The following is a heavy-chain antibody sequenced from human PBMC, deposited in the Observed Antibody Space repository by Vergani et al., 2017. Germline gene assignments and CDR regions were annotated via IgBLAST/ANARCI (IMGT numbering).Heavy chain of an antibody. D-gene: IGHD6-25*01. Sequence: EVQLLESGGGLVQPGGSLRLFCAASGFTFSSYALSWVRQAPGKGLEWVSAISGSGGSTYYADSVKGRFTISRDNSKNTLYLQMNSLRAEDTAVYYCAKDDRSGNKGGYYFDYWGQGTPVTVSS. V-gene: IGHV3-23*01. CDR1: GFTFSSYA. CDR2: ISGSGGST. J-gene: IGHJ4*02. CDR3: AKDDRSGNKGGYYFDY.